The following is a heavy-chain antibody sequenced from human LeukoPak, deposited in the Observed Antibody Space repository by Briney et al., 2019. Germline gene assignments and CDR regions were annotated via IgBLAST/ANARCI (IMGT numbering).Heavy chain of an antibody. D-gene: IGHD6-13*01. J-gene: IGHJ4*02. CDR1: GGSISSGDSY. CDR2: IYTSGST. Sequence: PSETLSLTCTVSGGSISSGDSYWSWIRQPAGKGLEWIGRIYTSGSTNYNPSLKSRVTISVDTSKNQFSLKLSSVTAADTAVYYCARARMKDSSRIDYWGQGTLVTVSS. CDR3: ARARMKDSSRIDY. V-gene: IGHV4-61*02.